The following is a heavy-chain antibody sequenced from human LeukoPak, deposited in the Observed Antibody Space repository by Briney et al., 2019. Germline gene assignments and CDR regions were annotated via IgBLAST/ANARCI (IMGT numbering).Heavy chain of an antibody. CDR2: IYYSGNT. V-gene: IGHV4-39*01. D-gene: IGHD3-10*01. J-gene: IGHJ4*02. Sequence: PSETLSLTCSVSGVPISSRDYYWTWIRQPPGKGLEWVGSIYYSGNTYYNPSLQRRVTISVDTSRDYWSLTLSSVTAADTALYFCSRGTMTATPADFWGQGTLVTVSS. CDR3: SRGTMTATPADF. CDR1: GVPISSRDYY.